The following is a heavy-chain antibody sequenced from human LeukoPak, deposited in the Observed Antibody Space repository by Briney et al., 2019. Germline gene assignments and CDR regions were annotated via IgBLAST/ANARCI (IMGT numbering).Heavy chain of an antibody. CDR3: ARDSYGFDC. V-gene: IGHV3-30*04. J-gene: IGHJ4*02. CDR1: GFTFSNFA. CDR2: ISYDGSNK. Sequence: GGSLRLSSAASGFTFSNFAMHWVRQAPGKGLEWVAVISYDGSNKYEDSVKGRFTISRDNSKNTLYLQMNSLRAEDTAVYFCARDSYGFDCWGQGTLVTVSS. D-gene: IGHD5-18*01.